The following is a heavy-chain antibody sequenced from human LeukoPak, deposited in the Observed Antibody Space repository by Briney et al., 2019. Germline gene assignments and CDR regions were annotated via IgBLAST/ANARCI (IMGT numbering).Heavy chain of an antibody. CDR2: INWDDQK. CDR1: GFSLTTSGVG. V-gene: IGHV2-5*02. D-gene: IGHD3-22*01. CDR3: AHRRDSSGYQYRYWFAP. Sequence: SGPTLVKPTQTLTLTCTFSGFSLTTSGVGVGWIRQPPGKALEWLALINWDDQKVYSPSLQSRLSITKDTSKNHVVLTMANVDPVDTATYYCAHRRDSSGYQYRYWFAPWGQGTLVTVSS. J-gene: IGHJ5*02.